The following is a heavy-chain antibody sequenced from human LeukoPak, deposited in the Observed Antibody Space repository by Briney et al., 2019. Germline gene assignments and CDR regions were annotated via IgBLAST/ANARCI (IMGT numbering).Heavy chain of an antibody. CDR2: ISYDGSNK. Sequence: GGSLRLSCAASGFTFSSYAMHWVRQAPGKGLEWVAVISYDGSNKYYADSVKGRFTISRDNSKNTLYLQMNSLRAEDTAVYYCARVQGHPPNGLDIWGQGTMVTVSS. D-gene: IGHD2-8*01. CDR3: ARVQGHPPNGLDI. J-gene: IGHJ3*02. CDR1: GFTFSSYA. V-gene: IGHV3-30-3*01.